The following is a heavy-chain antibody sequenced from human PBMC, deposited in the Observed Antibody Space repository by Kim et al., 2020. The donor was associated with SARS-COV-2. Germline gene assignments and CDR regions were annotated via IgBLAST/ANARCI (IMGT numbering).Heavy chain of an antibody. CDR2: ISGSGGST. CDR1: GFTFSSYA. D-gene: IGHD3-10*01. V-gene: IGHV3-23*01. J-gene: IGHJ2*01. CDR3: AKDPSVVWFGELRYFDL. Sequence: GGSLRLSCAASGFTFSSYALSWVRQAPGKGLEWVSGISGSGGSTYYADSVKGRFTISRDNFKNTLYLQMNSLRAEDTAVFYCAKDPSVVWFGELRYFDLWGRGTLVTVSS.